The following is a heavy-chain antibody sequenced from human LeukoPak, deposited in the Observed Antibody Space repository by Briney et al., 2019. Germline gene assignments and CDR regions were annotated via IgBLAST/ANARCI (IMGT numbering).Heavy chain of an antibody. CDR1: GGSISSYY. V-gene: IGHV4-59*12. Sequence: PSETLSLTCTVSGGSISSYYWSWIRQPPGKRLEWIGYIYYSGSTNYNPSLKGRVTISLDRSKNQFSLNLSSVTAADTAVYYCARALSSTTKPSVYYYMDVWGKGTTVTVSS. CDR3: ARALSSTTKPSVYYYMDV. D-gene: IGHD1-1*01. CDR2: IYYSGST. J-gene: IGHJ6*03.